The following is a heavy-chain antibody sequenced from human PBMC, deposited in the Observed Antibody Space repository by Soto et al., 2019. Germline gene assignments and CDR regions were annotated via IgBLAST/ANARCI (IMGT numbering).Heavy chain of an antibody. J-gene: IGHJ5*02. CDR1: GFTFSSYS. D-gene: IGHD2-2*01. CDR3: ARPAARAVDWFDP. CDR2: ISSSSSYI. V-gene: IGHV3-21*01. Sequence: PGGSLRLSCAASGFTFSSYSMNWVRQAPGKGLEWVSSISSSSSYIYYADSVKGRFTISRDNAKNSLYLQMNSLRAEDTAVYYCARPAARAVDWFDPWGQGTLVTVSS.